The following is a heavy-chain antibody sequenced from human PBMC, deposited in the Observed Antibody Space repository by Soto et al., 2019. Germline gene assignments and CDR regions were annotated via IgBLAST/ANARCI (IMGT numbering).Heavy chain of an antibody. J-gene: IGHJ3*02. V-gene: IGHV3-11*01. CDR3: ASAEGSANAFDI. Sequence: PGGSLRLSCAASGFTFSDYYMSWIRQAPGKGLEWVSYISSSGSTIYYADSVKGRFTISRDNAKDSLYLQMNSLRAEDTAVYYCASAEGSANAFDIWGQGTMVTVSS. CDR1: GFTFSDYY. D-gene: IGHD2-15*01. CDR2: ISSSGSTI.